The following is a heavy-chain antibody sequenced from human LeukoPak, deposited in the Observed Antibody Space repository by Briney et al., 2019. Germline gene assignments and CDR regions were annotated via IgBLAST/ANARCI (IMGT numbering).Heavy chain of an antibody. CDR1: GFTFTSSA. D-gene: IGHD6-19*01. J-gene: IGHJ4*02. Sequence: SVKVSCRASGFTFTSSAVQWVRQARGQRLEWIGWIVVGSGNTNYAQKFQERVTITRDMSTSTAYMELSSLRSEDTAVYYCAAEGEAVAGRIDYWGQGTLVTVSS. CDR2: IVVGSGNT. V-gene: IGHV1-58*01. CDR3: AAEGEAVAGRIDY.